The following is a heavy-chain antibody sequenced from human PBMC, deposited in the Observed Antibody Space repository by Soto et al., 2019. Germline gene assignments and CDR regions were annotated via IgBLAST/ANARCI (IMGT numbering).Heavy chain of an antibody. J-gene: IGHJ6*02. V-gene: IGHV3-30-3*01. D-gene: IGHD5-12*01. Sequence: QVQLVESGGGVVQPGRSLRLSCAASGFTFSSYAMHWVRQAPGKGLEWVAVISYDGSNKYYADSVKGRFTISRDNSKNTLYLQMNSLRAEDTAVYYCARDGGNIVATIVLRWDYYYYGMDVWGQGTTVTVSS. CDR2: ISYDGSNK. CDR3: ARDGGNIVATIVLRWDYYYYGMDV. CDR1: GFTFSSYA.